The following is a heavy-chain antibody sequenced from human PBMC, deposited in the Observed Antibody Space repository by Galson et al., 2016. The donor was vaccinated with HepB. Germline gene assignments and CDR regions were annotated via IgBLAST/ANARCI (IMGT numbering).Heavy chain of an antibody. J-gene: IGHJ6*03. D-gene: IGHD3-10*01. CDR2: ITGTDYYT. CDR3: ATGSGSGSSPFRFYFYMDM. CDR1: GFPFSTYS. Sequence: SLRLSCAASGFPFSTYSMNWVRQTPGKVLEWVASITGTDYYTYYADSIKDRFTISRDNPRNLLHLQMNRLSVDDSAIYHCATGSGSGSSPFRFYFYMDMWGRGTTVNGPS. V-gene: IGHV3-21*01.